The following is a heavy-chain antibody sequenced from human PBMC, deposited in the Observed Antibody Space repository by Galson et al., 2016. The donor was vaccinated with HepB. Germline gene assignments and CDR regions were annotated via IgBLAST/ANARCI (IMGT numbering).Heavy chain of an antibody. J-gene: IGHJ4*02. CDR1: GFTFSSYG. V-gene: IGHV3-33*01. CDR3: ARDPSYGGPHYFDY. Sequence: SLRLSCAASGFTFSSYGMHRVRQVPGKGLEWVAVIWYGGSNDKYADSVKGRFTISRDNSKNTLYLQMNSLRAEDTAVYYCARDPSYGGPHYFDYWGQGTLVTVSS. CDR2: IWYGGSND. D-gene: IGHD4-23*01.